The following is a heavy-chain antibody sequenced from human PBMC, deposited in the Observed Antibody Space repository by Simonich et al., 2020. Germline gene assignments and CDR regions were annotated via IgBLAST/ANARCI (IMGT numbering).Heavy chain of an antibody. CDR1: GGSFSGYY. Sequence: QVQLQQWGAGLLKPSETLSLTCAVYGGSFSGYYWSWIRQPPGKGLEWIGEINHRGSTNYNPALKSRVPISVDTSKNQFSLKLSSVTAADTAVYYCARGLRVAAAGTAFQHWGQGTLVTVSS. D-gene: IGHD6-13*01. CDR2: INHRGST. J-gene: IGHJ1*01. CDR3: ARGLRVAAAGTAFQH. V-gene: IGHV4-34*01.